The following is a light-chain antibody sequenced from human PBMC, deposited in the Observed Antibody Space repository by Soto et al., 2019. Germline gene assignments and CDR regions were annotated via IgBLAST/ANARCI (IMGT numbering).Light chain of an antibody. V-gene: IGKV3-20*01. CDR1: QSVSSSY. J-gene: IGKJ1*01. CDR2: GAS. CDR3: HQYGSSPWT. Sequence: EIVLTQSPGTLSLSPGERAALSXXASQSVSSSYLAWYQQKPGQAPRLLIYGASSRATGIPDRFSGSGSGTDFTLTISRLEPEDFAVYFCHQYGSSPWTFGQGTKVDIK.